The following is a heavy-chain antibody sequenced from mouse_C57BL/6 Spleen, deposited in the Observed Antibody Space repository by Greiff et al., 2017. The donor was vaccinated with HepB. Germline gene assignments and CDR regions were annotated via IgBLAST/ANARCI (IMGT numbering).Heavy chain of an antibody. CDR3: ARGAGYFDY. CDR1: GYTFTSYT. CDR2: INPSSGYT. V-gene: IGHV1-4*01. Sequence: VQLQQSGAELARPGASVKMSCKASGYTFTSYTMHWVNQRPGQGLEWIGYINPSSGYTKYNQKFKDKATLTADKSSSTAYMQLSSLTSEDSAVYYCARGAGYFDYWGQGTTLTVSS. J-gene: IGHJ2*01. D-gene: IGHD3-3*01.